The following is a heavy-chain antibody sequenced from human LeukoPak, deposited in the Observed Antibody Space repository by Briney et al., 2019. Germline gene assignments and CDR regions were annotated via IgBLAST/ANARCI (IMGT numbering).Heavy chain of an antibody. Sequence: GGSLRLSCAASGFTFSSYEMNWVRQAPGKGLEWVGRIRNKANSYIIEDAASVRGRFTISRDDSKNSLFLQMNGLRAEDTAVYYCARDAGWSLDPWGQGTLVTVSS. CDR1: GFTFSSYE. V-gene: IGHV3-72*01. J-gene: IGHJ5*02. D-gene: IGHD3-3*01. CDR2: IRNKANSYII. CDR3: ARDAGWSLDP.